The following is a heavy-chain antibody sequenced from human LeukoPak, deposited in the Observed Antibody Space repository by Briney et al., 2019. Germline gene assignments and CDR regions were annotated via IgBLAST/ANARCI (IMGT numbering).Heavy chain of an antibody. Sequence: SETLSLTCNVSGGSISGYYWSWIRQPPGKGLEWIGEINHSGSTNYNPSLKSRVTISVDTSKNQFSLKLSSVTAADTAVYYCARGYIRAYYYDSSGYFGYWGQGTLVTVSS. J-gene: IGHJ4*02. V-gene: IGHV4-34*01. CDR3: ARGYIRAYYYDSSGYFGY. CDR2: INHSGST. D-gene: IGHD3-22*01. CDR1: GGSISGYY.